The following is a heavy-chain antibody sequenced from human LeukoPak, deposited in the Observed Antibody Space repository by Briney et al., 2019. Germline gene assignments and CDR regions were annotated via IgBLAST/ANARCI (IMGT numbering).Heavy chain of an antibody. CDR1: GFTFSSYW. CDR3: AREEYQVLLD. CDR2: IKQDGSEK. D-gene: IGHD2-15*01. Sequence: AGGSLRLSCAASGFTFSSYWMSWVRQAPGKGLEWVANIKQDGSEKYYVDSVKGRFTISRDNAKNSLYLQMNCLRVGDTAIYYCAREEYQVLLDWGQGILVTVAS. V-gene: IGHV3-7*01. J-gene: IGHJ4*02.